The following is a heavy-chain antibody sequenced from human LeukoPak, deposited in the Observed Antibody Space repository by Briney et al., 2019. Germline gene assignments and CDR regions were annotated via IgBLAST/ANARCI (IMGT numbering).Heavy chain of an antibody. CDR3: AKLISPYDY. V-gene: IGHV3-30*02. CDR1: GFTFSSYG. CDR2: IRYDGNNK. Sequence: PGGSLRLSCAASGFTFSSYGMHRVRQAPGKGLEWVAFIRYDGNNKYYADSVKGRFTISRDNSKNTLYLQMNSPRAEDTAVYYCAKLISPYDYWGQGTLVLVSS. J-gene: IGHJ4*02.